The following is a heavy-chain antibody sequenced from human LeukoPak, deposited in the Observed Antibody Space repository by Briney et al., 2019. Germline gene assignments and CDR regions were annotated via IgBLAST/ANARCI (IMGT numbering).Heavy chain of an antibody. CDR1: GGSISHGGFH. V-gene: IGHV4-31*03. Sequence: SETLSLTCTVSGGSISHGGFHWSWTRQHPGKGLEWIGHIYYSGSTYYNPSLKIRVSISVDTSKNQFSLKLSSVTAADTAVYYCARDLNYYGSGSYSDGFDIWGQGTMVTVSS. D-gene: IGHD3-10*01. CDR2: IYYSGST. CDR3: ARDLNYYGSGSYSDGFDI. J-gene: IGHJ3*02.